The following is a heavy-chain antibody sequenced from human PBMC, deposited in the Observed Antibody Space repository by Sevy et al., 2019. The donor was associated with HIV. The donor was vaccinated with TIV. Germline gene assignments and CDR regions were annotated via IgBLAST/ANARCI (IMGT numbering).Heavy chain of an antibody. CDR1: GYTFTRYE. V-gene: IGHV1-8*01. D-gene: IGHD3-10*01. J-gene: IGHJ4*02. Sequence: ASVTVSCKASGYTFTRYEINWVRQATGQGLEWMGWMNPNSGDTGSVQKFQGRVTMTRNTSISTAYMELRSLRSDDTAVYYCARAIGTTVVTPVDYWGQGTLVTVSS. CDR2: MNPNSGDT. CDR3: ARAIGTTVVTPVDY.